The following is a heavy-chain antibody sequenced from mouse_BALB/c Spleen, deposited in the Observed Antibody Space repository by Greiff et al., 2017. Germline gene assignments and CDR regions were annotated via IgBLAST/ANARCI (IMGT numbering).Heavy chain of an antibody. D-gene: IGHD4-1*02. CDR2: ISCYNGAT. J-gene: IGHJ4*01. CDR1: GYSFTGYY. Sequence: LVKPGASVQISCKASGYSFTGYYMHWVKQSHGKSLEWIGYISCYNGATSYNQKFKGKATFTVDTSSSTAYMQFNSLTSEDSAVYYCATNWDEGAMDYWGQGTSVTVSS. CDR3: ATNWDEGAMDY. V-gene: IGHV1S34*01.